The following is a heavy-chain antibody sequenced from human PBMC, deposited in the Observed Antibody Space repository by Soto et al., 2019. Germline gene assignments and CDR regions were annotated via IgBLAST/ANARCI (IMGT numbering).Heavy chain of an antibody. J-gene: IGHJ6*02. D-gene: IGHD3-10*01. V-gene: IGHV3-21*01. CDR1: GFTFSSYS. CDR2: ISSSSSYI. CDR3: ARGRGVLGVISDAYYYGMDV. Sequence: PGGSLRLSCAASGFTFSSYSMNWVRQAPGKGLEWVSSISSSSSYIYYADSVKGRFTISRDNAKNSLYLQMNSLRAEDTAVYYCARGRGVLGVISDAYYYGMDVWGQGTTVTVSS.